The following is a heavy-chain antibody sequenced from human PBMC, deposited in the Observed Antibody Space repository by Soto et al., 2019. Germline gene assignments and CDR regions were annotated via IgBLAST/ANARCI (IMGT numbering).Heavy chain of an antibody. J-gene: IGHJ6*02. CDR2: IIPIFVTA. CDR1: GGTFRSYA. CDR3: ARVYGVDDYGENYYYYGMDV. V-gene: IGHV1-69*01. Sequence: QVQLVQSGAEVRKPGSSVKSSGKASGGTFRSYAIAWVEQAPGQGFEWMGGIIPIFVTANYAQKFQGRVTITADESTSTAYMELSSLRSEDTAVYYCARVYGVDDYGENYYYYGMDVWGQGTTVTVSS. D-gene: IGHD4-17*01.